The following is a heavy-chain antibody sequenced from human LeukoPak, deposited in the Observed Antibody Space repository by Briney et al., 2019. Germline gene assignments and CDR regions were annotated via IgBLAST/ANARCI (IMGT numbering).Heavy chain of an antibody. CDR2: INPNSGGT. V-gene: IGHV1-2*02. J-gene: IGHJ5*02. D-gene: IGHD2-15*01. CDR1: GYTFTGYY. CDR3: ARDGSYCSGGSCYSRGIGFDP. Sequence: ASVTVSCKASGYTFTGYYMHWVRQAPGQGLEWMGWINPNSGGTNYAQKFQGRVTMTRDTSISTAYMELSRLRSDDTAVYYCARDGSYCSGGSCYSRGIGFDPWGQGTLVTVSS.